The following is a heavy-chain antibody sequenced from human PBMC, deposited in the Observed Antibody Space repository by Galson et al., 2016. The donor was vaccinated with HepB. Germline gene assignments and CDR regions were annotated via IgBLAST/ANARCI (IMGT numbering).Heavy chain of an antibody. J-gene: IGHJ5*02. D-gene: IGHD2-21*02. CDR2: IWYDGSNK. Sequence: SLRLSCAASGFTFSSYGMHWVRQAPGKGLEWVAVIWYDGSNKYYPDSVKGRFTISRDNSKNTLYLQMNSLRAEDTAVYYCARDRFPRVTRGRNWFDPWGQGTLVTVSS. CDR1: GFTFSSYG. V-gene: IGHV3-33*01. CDR3: ARDRFPRVTRGRNWFDP.